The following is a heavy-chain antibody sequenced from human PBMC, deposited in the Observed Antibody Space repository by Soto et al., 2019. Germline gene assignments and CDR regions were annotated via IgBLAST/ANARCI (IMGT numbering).Heavy chain of an antibody. Sequence: PSETQSLTCTVSGGSIRGYYWSWIRQPPGKGLEWIGSIYYSGSTYYNPSLKSRVTISVDTSKNQFSLKLSSVTAADTAVYYCARHTPAISISDHWGQGTLVTVSS. CDR3: ARHTPAISISDH. CDR1: GGSIRGYY. J-gene: IGHJ4*02. D-gene: IGHD2-15*01. CDR2: IYYSGST. V-gene: IGHV4-59*05.